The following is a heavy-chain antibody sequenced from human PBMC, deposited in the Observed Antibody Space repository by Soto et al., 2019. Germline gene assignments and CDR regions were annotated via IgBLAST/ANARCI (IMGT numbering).Heavy chain of an antibody. CDR1: GFTFSSYG. CDR3: AKDTSPGVSWSSFDY. V-gene: IGHV3-30*18. D-gene: IGHD3-3*01. CDR2: ISYDGSDI. J-gene: IGHJ4*02. Sequence: QVQLVESGGGVVQPGRSLRLSCAVSGFTFSSYGMHWVRQAPGKGLEWVTIISYDGSDIYYADSVKGRFTISRDNSKNTLYLQMNSLRAEDTAVYYCAKDTSPGVSWSSFDYWGQGTLVTVSS.